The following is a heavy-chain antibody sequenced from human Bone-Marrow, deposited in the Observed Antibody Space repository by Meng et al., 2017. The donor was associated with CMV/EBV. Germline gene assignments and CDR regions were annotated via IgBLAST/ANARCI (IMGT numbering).Heavy chain of an antibody. V-gene: IGHV3-30*02. CDR3: AKGARLVPYFDY. CDR2: IRYDGSNK. J-gene: IGHJ4*02. CDR1: GFTFSSYG. Sequence: GGSRLSCAASGFTFSSYGMHWVRQAPGKGLEWVAFIRYDGSNKYYADSVKGRFTISRDNSKNTLYLQMNSLRAEDTAVYYCAKGARLVPYFDYWRQGTLVPSPQ. D-gene: IGHD6-19*01.